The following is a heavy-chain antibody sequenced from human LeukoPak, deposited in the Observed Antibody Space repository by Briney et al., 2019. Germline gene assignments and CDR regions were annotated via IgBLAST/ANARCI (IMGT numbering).Heavy chain of an antibody. CDR1: GYTFTSYA. CDR2: INAGNGNT. V-gene: IGHV1-3*01. Sequence: ASVKVSCKAPGYTFTSYAMHWVRQAPGQRLEWMGWINAGNGNTKYSQKFQGRVTITRDTSASTAYMELSSLRSEDTAVYYCARVSCSGGSCYSGVNWFDPWSQGTLVTVSS. CDR3: ARVSCSGGSCYSGVNWFDP. D-gene: IGHD2-15*01. J-gene: IGHJ5*02.